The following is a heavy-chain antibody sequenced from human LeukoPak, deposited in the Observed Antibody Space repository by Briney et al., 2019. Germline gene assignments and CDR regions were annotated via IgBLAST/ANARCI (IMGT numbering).Heavy chain of an antibody. CDR3: ARDHSSGWYFWFDP. CDR1: GGSISSGDYY. V-gene: IGHV4-30-4*01. Sequence: PSETLSLTCTVSGGSISSGDYYWSWIRQPPGKGLEWIGYIYYSGSTYYNPSLKSRVTISVDTSKNQFSLKLSSVTAAGTAVYYCARDHSSGWYFWFDPWGQGTLVTVSS. J-gene: IGHJ5*02. CDR2: IYYSGST. D-gene: IGHD6-19*01.